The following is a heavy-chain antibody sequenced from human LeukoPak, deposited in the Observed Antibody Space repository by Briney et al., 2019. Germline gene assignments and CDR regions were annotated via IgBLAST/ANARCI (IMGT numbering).Heavy chain of an antibody. CDR3: AQDIGWLQFAY. J-gene: IGHJ4*02. Sequence: GSLGLPCSAFGFTFSSYGMNWVRRAPGKGLEWISGISPSGDRTYYAAFVKGRFTISRDDSKNTLYLQMNSLRGDDTAVYYCAQDIGWLQFAYWGQGTLVTVSS. V-gene: IGHV3-23*01. D-gene: IGHD5-24*01. CDR1: GFTFSSYG. CDR2: ISPSGDRT.